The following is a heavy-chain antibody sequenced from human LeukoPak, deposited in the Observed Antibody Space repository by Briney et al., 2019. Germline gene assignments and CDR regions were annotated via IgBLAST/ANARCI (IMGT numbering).Heavy chain of an antibody. CDR1: GDTFSSYA. D-gene: IGHD6-19*01. J-gene: IGHJ4*02. V-gene: IGHV1-18*01. Sequence: ASVKVSCKASGDTFSSYAISWVRQAPGQGLEWMGWISAYNGNTNYAQKLQGRVTLATDASSSTAYMELRSLRSDDTAVYYCARGGSGWSRDYWSQGTLVTVSS. CDR2: ISAYNGNT. CDR3: ARGGSGWSRDY.